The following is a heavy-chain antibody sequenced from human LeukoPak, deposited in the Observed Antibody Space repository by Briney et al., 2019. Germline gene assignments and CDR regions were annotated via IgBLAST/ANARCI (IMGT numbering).Heavy chain of an antibody. D-gene: IGHD6-13*01. CDR1: GFTFSSYG. J-gene: IGHJ4*02. CDR3: AKDSQPGVTIAAAGH. V-gene: IGHV3-30*18. Sequence: PGRSLRLSCAASGFTFSSYGMHWVRQAPGKGLEWVAVISYDGSNKYYADSVKGRFTISRDNSKNTLYLQMNSLRAEDTAVYYCAKDSQPGVTIAAAGHWGQGTLVTVSS. CDR2: ISYDGSNK.